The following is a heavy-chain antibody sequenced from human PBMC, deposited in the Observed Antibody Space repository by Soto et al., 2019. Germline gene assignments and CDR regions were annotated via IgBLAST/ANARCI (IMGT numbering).Heavy chain of an antibody. Sequence: SLRLSCAASGFTFSNAWMNWVRQAPGKGLEWVGRIKSKTDGGTTDYAAPVKGRFTISRDDSKNTLYLQMNSLKTEDTAVYYCTIVGGYDFWSGSYYYYGLDVWGQGTTVTVSS. D-gene: IGHD3-3*01. J-gene: IGHJ6*02. CDR3: TIVGGYDFWSGSYYYYGLDV. CDR1: GFTFSNAW. V-gene: IGHV3-15*07. CDR2: IKSKTDGGTT.